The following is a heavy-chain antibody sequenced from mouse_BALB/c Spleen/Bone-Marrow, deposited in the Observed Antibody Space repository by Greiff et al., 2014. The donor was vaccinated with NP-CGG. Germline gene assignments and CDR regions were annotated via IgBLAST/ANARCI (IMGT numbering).Heavy chain of an antibody. J-gene: IGHJ2*01. V-gene: IGHV3-1*02. Sequence: VQLQQSGPDLVKPSQSLSLTCTVTGYSITSGYSWHWIRQFPGNKLEWMGYIHFSGSTNYNPSLKSRISITRDTSKNQFFLQLNSVTTEDTATYYWARSTMITTVDYWGQGTTLTVSS. D-gene: IGHD2-4*01. CDR1: GYSITSGYS. CDR2: IHFSGST. CDR3: ARSTMITTVDY.